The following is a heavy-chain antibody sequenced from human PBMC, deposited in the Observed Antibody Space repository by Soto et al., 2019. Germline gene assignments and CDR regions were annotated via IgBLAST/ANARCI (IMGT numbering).Heavy chain of an antibody. CDR2: ISGGGGST. CDR1: GFTFSTYA. D-gene: IGHD2-15*01. V-gene: IGHV3-23*01. Sequence: GGSLRLSCAASGFTFSTYAMTWVRQAPGKGPEWVSGISGGGGSTDYADSVKGRFTISRDNSKNTLYLQMNSLRAEDTAVYYCAKGGCSGGSCPMGFDYWGQGTLVTVSS. CDR3: AKGGCSGGSCPMGFDY. J-gene: IGHJ4*02.